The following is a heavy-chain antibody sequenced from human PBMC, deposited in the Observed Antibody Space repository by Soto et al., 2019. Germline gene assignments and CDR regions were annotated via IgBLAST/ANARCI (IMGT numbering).Heavy chain of an antibody. CDR2: IKQDGSEK. Sequence: LSLSCAASGFTFSSNWMSWGRQAPGKGLEWVANIKQDGSEKYYVDSVKGRFTISRDNAKNSPYLQMNSLRAEDTAVYYCAREEGYCSSTSCYSAYGMDVWGQGTTVTVSS. D-gene: IGHD2-2*02. V-gene: IGHV3-7*03. CDR1: GFTFSSNW. J-gene: IGHJ6*02. CDR3: AREEGYCSSTSCYSAYGMDV.